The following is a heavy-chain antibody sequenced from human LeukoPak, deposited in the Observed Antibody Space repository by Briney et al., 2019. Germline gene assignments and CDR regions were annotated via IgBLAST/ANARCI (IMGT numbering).Heavy chain of an antibody. CDR1: GGSFSGYY. CDR3: ARNYED. V-gene: IGHV4-34*01. J-gene: IGHJ4*02. CDR2: INHSGST. Sequence: SETLTLTCAVYGGSFSGYYWNWIRQPPGKGLEWIGEINHSGSTNYNPSLRSRVSISVDSSKNQFSLNLRSMTAADTAMYYCARNYEDWGQGTLVTVSS. D-gene: IGHD1-7*01.